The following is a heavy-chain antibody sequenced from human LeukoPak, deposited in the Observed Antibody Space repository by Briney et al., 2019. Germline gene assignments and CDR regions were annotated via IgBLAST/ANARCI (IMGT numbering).Heavy chain of an antibody. CDR3: AGFKGGYDSSGYPSQYYFDY. Sequence: SETLSLTCTVSGGSISRSSYYWGWIRQPPGKGLEWIGRIFYRANTYYNPSLKSRVTISVDTSKNQFSLNLRSVTAADTAVYYCAGFKGGYDSSGYPSQYYFDYWGQGTLVTVSS. CDR1: GGSISRSSYY. D-gene: IGHD3-22*01. V-gene: IGHV4-39*07. J-gene: IGHJ4*02. CDR2: IFYRANT.